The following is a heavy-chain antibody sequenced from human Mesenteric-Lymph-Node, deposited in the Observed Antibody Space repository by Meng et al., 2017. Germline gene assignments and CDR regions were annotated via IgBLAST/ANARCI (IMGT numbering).Heavy chain of an antibody. CDR2: IKQDGSEK. CDR3: ARDPHHTSGA. Sequence: GESLKISCAASGFTFSSYSMNWVRQAPGKGLEWVANIKQDGSEKYYVDSVKGRFTISRDNSRNTVYLQMNNLRIEETAMYYCARDPHHTSGAWGQGTLVTVSS. V-gene: IGHV3-7*01. J-gene: IGHJ4*02. CDR1: GFTFSSYS. D-gene: IGHD3-10*01.